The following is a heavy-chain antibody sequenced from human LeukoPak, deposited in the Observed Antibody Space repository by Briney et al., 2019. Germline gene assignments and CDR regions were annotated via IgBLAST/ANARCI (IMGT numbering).Heavy chain of an antibody. Sequence: PSETLSLTCTVSGYSISSGYYWGWIRQPPGKGLEWIGSIYHSGSTYYNPSLKSRVTISVDTSKNQFSLKLSSVTAADTAVYYCARDSPLFFDAYWGQGTLVTVSS. CDR1: GYSISSGYY. D-gene: IGHD3-10*02. CDR3: ARDSPLFFDAY. CDR2: IYHSGST. J-gene: IGHJ4*02. V-gene: IGHV4-38-2*02.